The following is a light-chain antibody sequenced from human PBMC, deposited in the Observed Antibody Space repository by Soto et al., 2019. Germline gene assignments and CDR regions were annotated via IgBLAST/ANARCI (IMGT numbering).Light chain of an antibody. J-gene: IGKJ5*01. V-gene: IGKV4-1*01. CDR1: QSVLYSSNNKNY. Sequence: DIVMTQSPDCLAVSLGERATINCKSSQSVLYSSNNKNYLAWYQQKPGQPPKLLIYWASTRESGVPDRFSGSGSGTDFTLTISSLQAEDVAVYYCQQYYSTPITFGQGTRLEI. CDR2: WAS. CDR3: QQYYSTPIT.